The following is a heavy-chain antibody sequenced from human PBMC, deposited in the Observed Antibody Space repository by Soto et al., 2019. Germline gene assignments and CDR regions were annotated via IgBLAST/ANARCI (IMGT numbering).Heavy chain of an antibody. J-gene: IGHJ5*02. D-gene: IGHD3-16*01. Sequence: LSLTCNVSGGSISNYYWTWVRQSPEKGLEWIGYMYYNGNINYNPSLKSRVTISIDTSKNQFSLTLESVTAADTAVYYCASGGNWFDPWGQGVLVTVSS. CDR3: ASGGNWFDP. V-gene: IGHV4-59*01. CDR2: MYYNGNI. CDR1: GGSISNYY.